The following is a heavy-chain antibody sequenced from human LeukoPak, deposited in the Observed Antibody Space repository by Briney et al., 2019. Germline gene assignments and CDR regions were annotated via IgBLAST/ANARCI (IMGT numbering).Heavy chain of an antibody. CDR2: ILGSGGTT. CDR3: AKGDGWGSSYYFVC. Sequence: GGSLRLSCAASGFTFSNYAMSWVRQAPGKGVEWLSAILGSGGTTYYADSVKGRFTISRDNSMNTLYLQMDSLRVEDTAVYYCAKGDGWGSSYYFVCWGQGTLVTVSS. CDR1: GFTFSNYA. J-gene: IGHJ4*02. V-gene: IGHV3-23*01. D-gene: IGHD3-10*01.